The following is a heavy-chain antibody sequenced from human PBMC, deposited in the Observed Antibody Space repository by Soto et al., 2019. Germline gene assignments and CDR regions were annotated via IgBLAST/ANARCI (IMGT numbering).Heavy chain of an antibody. CDR3: ARDGPSGSYGEYYYYGMDV. J-gene: IGHJ6*02. Sequence: GWSLRLSCAASGFTFSSYSMNWVRQAPGKGLEWVSYISSSSSTIYYADSVKGRFTISRDNAKNSLYLQMNSLRDEDTAVYYCARDGPSGSYGEYYYYGMDVWGQGTTVTVSS. CDR1: GFTFSSYS. V-gene: IGHV3-48*02. CDR2: ISSSSSTI. D-gene: IGHD1-26*01.